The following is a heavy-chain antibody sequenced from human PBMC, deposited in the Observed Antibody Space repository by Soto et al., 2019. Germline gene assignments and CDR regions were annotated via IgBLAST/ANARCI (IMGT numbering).Heavy chain of an antibody. V-gene: IGHV3-30*18. CDR2: ISYDGSNK. CDR3: AKEVLNCSSTSCYTGAVDY. Sequence: QVQLVESGGGVVQPGRSLRLSCAASGFTFSSYGIHWVRQAPGKGQEWVAVISYDGSNKYYADSVKGRFTISRDNSKNTLYLQMNSLRAEDTAVYYCAKEVLNCSSTSCYTGAVDYWGQGTLVTVSS. J-gene: IGHJ4*02. CDR1: GFTFSSYG. D-gene: IGHD2-2*02.